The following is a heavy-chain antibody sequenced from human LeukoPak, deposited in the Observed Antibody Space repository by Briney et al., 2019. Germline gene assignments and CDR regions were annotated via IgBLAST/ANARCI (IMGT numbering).Heavy chain of an antibody. CDR3: ARSEYSSSWYGNVHYFDY. CDR1: GFTFSSYG. V-gene: IGHV3-30*03. J-gene: IGHJ4*02. D-gene: IGHD6-13*01. CDR2: ISYDGSNK. Sequence: GGSLRLSCAASGFTFSSYGMHWVRQAPGKGLEWVAVISYDGSNKYYADSVKGRFTISRDNSKNTLYLQMNSLRAEDTAVYYCARSEYSSSWYGNVHYFDYWGQGTLVTVSS.